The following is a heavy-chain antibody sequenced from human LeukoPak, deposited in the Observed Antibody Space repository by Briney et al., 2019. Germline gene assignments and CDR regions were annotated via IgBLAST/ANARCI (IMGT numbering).Heavy chain of an antibody. V-gene: IGHV4-34*01. CDR3: ARGQKRWLQLGWSDP. J-gene: IGHJ5*02. CDR1: GGSFSGYY. Sequence: SETLSLTCAVYGGSFSGYYWSWIRQPPGKGLEWIGEINHSGSTNYNPSLKSRVTISVDTSKNQFSLKLSSVTAADTAVYYCARGQKRWLQLGWSDPWGQGTLVTVSS. CDR2: INHSGST. D-gene: IGHD5-24*01.